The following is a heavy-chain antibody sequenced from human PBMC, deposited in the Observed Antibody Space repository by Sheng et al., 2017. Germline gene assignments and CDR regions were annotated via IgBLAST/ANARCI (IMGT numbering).Heavy chain of an antibody. Sequence: QVQLQQWGAGLLKPSETLSLTCAVYGGSFSGYYWSWIRQPPGKGLEWIGEINHSGSTNYNPSLKSRVTISVDTSKNQFSLKLSSVTAADTAVYYCARGRRITFGGVIVIRDEVSNWFDPWGQGTLVTVSS. J-gene: IGHJ5*02. D-gene: IGHD3-16*02. CDR2: INHSGST. V-gene: IGHV4-34*01. CDR3: ARGRRITFGGVIVIRDEVSNWFDP. CDR1: GGSFSGYY.